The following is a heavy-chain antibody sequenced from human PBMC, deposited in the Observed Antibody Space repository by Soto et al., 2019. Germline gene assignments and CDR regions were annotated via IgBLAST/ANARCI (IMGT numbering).Heavy chain of an antibody. J-gene: IGHJ3*02. D-gene: IGHD6-13*01. CDR3: ARALPYSSSWRADGFDI. CDR1: GGSFSGYF. Sequence: SETLSLTCVVYGGSFSGYFWTWIRQPPGKGLEWIGEINHSGSTNYNPSLKSRVIISGDTSKNQFSLNLSSVTAADTAVYYCARALPYSSSWRADGFDIWGQGTMVTV. V-gene: IGHV4-34*01. CDR2: INHSGST.